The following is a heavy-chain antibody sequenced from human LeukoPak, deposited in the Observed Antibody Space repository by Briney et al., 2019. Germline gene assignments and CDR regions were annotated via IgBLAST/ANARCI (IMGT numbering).Heavy chain of an antibody. CDR1: GGSISSSSYY. CDR2: IYYSGST. D-gene: IGHD7-27*01. J-gene: IGHJ4*02. CDR3: ARHSLGMSFDY. V-gene: IGHV4-39*01. Sequence: SETLSLTCTVSGGSISSSSYYWGWIRQPPGKGLEWIGSIYYSGSTYYNPSLKSRVTISVDTSKNQFSLKLSSVTAADTGVYYCARHSLGMSFDYWGQGTLVTVSS.